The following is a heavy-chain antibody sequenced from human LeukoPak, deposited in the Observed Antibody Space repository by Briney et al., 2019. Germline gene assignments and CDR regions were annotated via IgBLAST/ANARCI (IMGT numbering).Heavy chain of an antibody. Sequence: GGSLRLSCAASGFTFSNYWMTWVRQAPGKGLEWVANIKKDGTEKYYVDSVRGRSTISRDNAKNSLYLQMNSLRAEDTAVYYCARHNYVFDYWGQGTLVTVSS. V-gene: IGHV3-7*01. D-gene: IGHD4-11*01. J-gene: IGHJ4*02. CDR3: ARHNYVFDY. CDR2: IKKDGTEK. CDR1: GFTFSNYW.